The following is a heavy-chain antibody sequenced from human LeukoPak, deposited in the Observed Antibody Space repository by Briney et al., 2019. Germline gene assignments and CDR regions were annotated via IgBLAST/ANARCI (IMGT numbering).Heavy chain of an antibody. Sequence: GGSLRLSCAGSGFTFSTYEMNWVRQAPGKGLEWLSYISSRGSSIYYADSVKGRFTISRGNAKNSLFLQMNSLRAEDTAVYFCARDKALNCWGQGTPVTVAS. CDR3: ARDKALNC. CDR1: GFTFSTYE. CDR2: ISSRGSSI. V-gene: IGHV3-48*03. J-gene: IGHJ4*02.